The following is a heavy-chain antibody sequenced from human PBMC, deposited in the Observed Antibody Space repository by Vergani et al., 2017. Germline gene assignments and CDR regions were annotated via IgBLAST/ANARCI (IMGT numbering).Heavy chain of an antibody. CDR1: GFTFSSYA. V-gene: IGHV3-23*04. CDR3: ATIYYDSSGYRGGFDY. J-gene: IGHJ4*02. Sequence: EVQLVESGGGLVQPGRSLRLSCAASGFTFSSYAMSWVRQAPGKGLEWVSAISGSGGSTYYADSVKGRFTISRDNSKNTLYLQMNSLRAEDTAVYYCATIYYDSSGYRGGFDYWGQGTLVTVSS. CDR2: ISGSGGST. D-gene: IGHD3-22*01.